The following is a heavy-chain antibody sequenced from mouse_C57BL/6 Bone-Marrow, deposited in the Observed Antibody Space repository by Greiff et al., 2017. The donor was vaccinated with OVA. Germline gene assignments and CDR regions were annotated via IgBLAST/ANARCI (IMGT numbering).Heavy chain of an antibody. CDR2: IDPSDSYT. CDR1: GYTFTSYW. CDR3: ARKGFTTVVATKGWFAY. V-gene: IGHV1-69*01. J-gene: IGHJ3*01. D-gene: IGHD1-1*01. Sequence: QVQLQQPGAELVMPGASVKLSCKASGYTFTSYWMHWVKQRPGQGLEWIGEIDPSDSYTNYNQKFKGKSTLTVDKSSSTAYMQLSSLTSEDSAVYYCARKGFTTVVATKGWFAYWGQGTLVTVSA.